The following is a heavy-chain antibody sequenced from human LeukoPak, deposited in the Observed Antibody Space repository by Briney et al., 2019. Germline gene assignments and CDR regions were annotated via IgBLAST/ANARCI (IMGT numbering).Heavy chain of an antibody. Sequence: PGGSLRLSCAASGFTFSSYAMSWVRQAPGKGLEWVSAISGSGGSTYYADSVKGRFTISRDNSKNTLYLQMNSLRAEDTAVYYCAKDSSDRCGRITIFGVVTHPFDYWGQGTLVTVSS. D-gene: IGHD3-3*01. CDR3: AKDSSDRCGRITIFGVVTHPFDY. J-gene: IGHJ4*02. CDR1: GFTFSSYA. V-gene: IGHV3-23*01. CDR2: ISGSGGST.